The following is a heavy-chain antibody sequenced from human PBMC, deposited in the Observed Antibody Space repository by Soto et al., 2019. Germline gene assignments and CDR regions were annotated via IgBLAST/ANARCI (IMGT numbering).Heavy chain of an antibody. CDR3: AREYYYTMDV. Sequence: QVQLVESGGGLVRPGGSLRLSCEASGFTFRDYYMNWFRQAPGKGLEWLSYIDSSTKDTNYADSVKGRLTISRDNAKNSLYLQMNSLRADDPAVYYCAREYYYTMDVWGQGTRVTVSS. CDR2: IDSSTKDT. V-gene: IGHV3-11*05. J-gene: IGHJ6*02. CDR1: GFTFRDYY.